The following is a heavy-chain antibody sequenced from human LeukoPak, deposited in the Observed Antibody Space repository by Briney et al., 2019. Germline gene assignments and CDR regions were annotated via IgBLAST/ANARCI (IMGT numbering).Heavy chain of an antibody. V-gene: IGHV3-13*01. CDR3: ARGDWYSFDY. D-gene: IGHD3-9*01. Sequence: GGSLRLSCAASGFTFSGYDMHWLRQPTGKGLEWVSGIGIPGDTYYPGSVKGRFTISRENAKNSFYLQMNSLRAEDTAVYYCARGDWYSFDYWGQGTQVTVSS. CDR1: GFTFSGYD. J-gene: IGHJ4*02. CDR2: IGIPGDT.